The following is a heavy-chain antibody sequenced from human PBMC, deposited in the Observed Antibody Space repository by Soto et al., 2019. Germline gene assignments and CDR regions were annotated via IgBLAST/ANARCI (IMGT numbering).Heavy chain of an antibody. Sequence: ASVKVSCKASGYSFTSYGISWVRQAPGQGLEWMGWVSGYNGNTDYAQKLQGRVTMTTDTSTSTAYMDLRSLRSDDTAVYYCARGYDILTGYSNLGMDVWGQWTTVTVSS. V-gene: IGHV1-18*01. J-gene: IGHJ6*02. D-gene: IGHD3-9*01. CDR1: GYSFTSYG. CDR3: ARGYDILTGYSNLGMDV. CDR2: VSGYNGNT.